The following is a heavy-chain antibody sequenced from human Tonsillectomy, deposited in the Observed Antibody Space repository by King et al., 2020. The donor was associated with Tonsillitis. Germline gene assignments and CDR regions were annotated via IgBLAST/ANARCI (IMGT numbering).Heavy chain of an antibody. CDR3: ARLVTFGDAFDI. V-gene: IGHV4-59*11. Sequence: QLQESGPGLVKSSETLSLTCTVSSGSISSHYWNWIRQPPGKGLEWIGYMYYSGSTNYNPSLKSRVTISIDTSKHQFSLKLSSVTAADTAVYYCARLVTFGDAFDIWGQGTMVIVSS. CDR1: SGSISSHY. D-gene: IGHD3-16*01. J-gene: IGHJ3*02. CDR2: MYYSGST.